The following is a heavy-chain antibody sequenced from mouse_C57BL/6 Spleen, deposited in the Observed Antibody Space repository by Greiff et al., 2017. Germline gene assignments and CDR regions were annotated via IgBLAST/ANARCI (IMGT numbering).Heavy chain of an antibody. J-gene: IGHJ3*01. V-gene: IGHV1-61*01. CDR2: IYPSDSET. CDR3: ARDADYYDYTWFAY. D-gene: IGHD2-4*01. Sequence: QVQLQQPGAELVRPGSSVKLSCKASGYTFTSYWMDWVKQRPGQGLEWIGNIYPSDSETHYNQKFKDKATLTVDKSSSPAYMQLSSLTSEDSAVYYGARDADYYDYTWFAYWGQGTLVTVSA. CDR1: GYTFTSYW.